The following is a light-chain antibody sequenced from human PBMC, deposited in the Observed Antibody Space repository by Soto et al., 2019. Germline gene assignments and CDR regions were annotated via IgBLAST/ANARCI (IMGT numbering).Light chain of an antibody. Sequence: EIVMTQSPATLSVSPGERATLSCRASQSVSSNLAWYQQKPAQAPRLLIYGASTRATGVPARFSGSGSGTEFTFTISSLQSEDIAVYYCQQYNNWPPLTFGGGTKVEIK. J-gene: IGKJ4*01. V-gene: IGKV3-15*01. CDR2: GAS. CDR1: QSVSSN. CDR3: QQYNNWPPLT.